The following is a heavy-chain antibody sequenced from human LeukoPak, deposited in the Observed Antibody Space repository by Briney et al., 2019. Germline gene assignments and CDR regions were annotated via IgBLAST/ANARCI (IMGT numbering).Heavy chain of an antibody. CDR3: ARESNKVVRGVIITHAFDY. Sequence: SETLSLTCTVSGGSISSGDYYWRWIRQPPEKGLEWIGYIYYSGSTYYNPSLKSRVTISVDTSKNQFSLKLSSVTAADTAVYYCARESNKVVRGVIITHAFDYWGQGTLVTVSS. CDR1: GGSISSGDYY. D-gene: IGHD3-10*01. V-gene: IGHV4-30-4*08. J-gene: IGHJ4*02. CDR2: IYYSGST.